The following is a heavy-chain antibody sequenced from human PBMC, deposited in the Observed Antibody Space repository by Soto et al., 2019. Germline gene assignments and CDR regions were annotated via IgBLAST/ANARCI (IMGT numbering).Heavy chain of an antibody. Sequence: SVKVSCKASGGTFSSYAISWVRQAPGQGLEWMGGIIPIFGTANYAQKFQGRVTITADESTSTAYMELSSLRSEDTAVYYCARGYCGGDCYSPDYCARSAGPWDYYGMDVWGQGTTVTVSS. CDR3: ARGYCGGDCYSPDYCARSAGPWDYYGMDV. CDR2: IIPIFGTA. V-gene: IGHV1-69*13. J-gene: IGHJ6*02. CDR1: GGTFSSYA. D-gene: IGHD2-21*02.